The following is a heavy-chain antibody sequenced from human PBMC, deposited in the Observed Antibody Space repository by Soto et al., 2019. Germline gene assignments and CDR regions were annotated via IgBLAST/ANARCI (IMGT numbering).Heavy chain of an antibody. CDR2: IKSKIDGGTT. Sequence: EVQLVESGGGLVKPGGSLRLSCAGSAFTFSDVWMSWVRQAPGKGLEWVGRIKSKIDGGTTDYAAPVKGRFTISRDDSKNTLYLQMNSLKTEDTAVYYCTTENSVATILSDFDYWGQGALVTVSS. CDR1: AFTFSDVW. J-gene: IGHJ4*02. D-gene: IGHD2-15*01. V-gene: IGHV3-15*01. CDR3: TTENSVATILSDFDY.